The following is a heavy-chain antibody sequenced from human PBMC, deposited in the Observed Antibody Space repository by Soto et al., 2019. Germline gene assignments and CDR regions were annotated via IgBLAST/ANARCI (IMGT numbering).Heavy chain of an antibody. CDR3: ARSSGGVYGIIIEGTNWFAP. CDR1: GDTSTSYY. J-gene: IGHJ5*02. Sequence: QVRLVQSGAEVKAPGASVKVPCKAPGDTSTSYYMHGVRRAPGKGLEWREETNPNGGRIRFAQKFQGRVTMTRDTSRSTVYMELRGLTSEDTAVYYCARSSGGVYGIIIEGTNWFAPWGQGTLVTVSS. CDR2: TNPNGGRI. D-gene: IGHD3-16*01. V-gene: IGHV1-46*01.